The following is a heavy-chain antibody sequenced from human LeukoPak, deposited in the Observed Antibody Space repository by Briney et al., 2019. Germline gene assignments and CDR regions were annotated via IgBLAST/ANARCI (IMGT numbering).Heavy chain of an antibody. D-gene: IGHD6-19*01. CDR3: ARASSGWSKLFDY. CDR2: IKQDGSEK. J-gene: IGHJ4*02. Sequence: GGSLRLSCAASGLTFSSYWMSWVRQAPGKGLEWVANIKQDGSEKYYVDSVKGRFTISRDNAKNSLYLQMNSLRAEDTAVYYCARASSGWSKLFDYWGQGTLVTVSS. CDR1: GLTFSSYW. V-gene: IGHV3-7*01.